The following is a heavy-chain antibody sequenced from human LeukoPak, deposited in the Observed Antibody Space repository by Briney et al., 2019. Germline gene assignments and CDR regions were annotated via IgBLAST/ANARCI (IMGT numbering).Heavy chain of an antibody. V-gene: IGHV4-59*01. CDR2: IYYSGST. CDR1: GGSISSYY. Sequence: SETLSLTCTVSGGSISSYYWSWIRQPPGKGLEWIGYIYYSGSTNYNPSLKGRVTISVDTSKNQFSLKLSSVTAADTAVYYCARDTRDGYNYFYFDYWGQGTLVTVSS. CDR3: ARDTRDGYNYFYFDY. D-gene: IGHD5-24*01. J-gene: IGHJ4*02.